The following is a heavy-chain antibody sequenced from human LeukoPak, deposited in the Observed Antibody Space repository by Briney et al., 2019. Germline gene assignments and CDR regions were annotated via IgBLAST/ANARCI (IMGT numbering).Heavy chain of an antibody. CDR2: IYYSGST. CDR3: ARAVNYYDSSGYSGAFDI. D-gene: IGHD3-22*01. CDR1: GGSISSYY. J-gene: IGHJ3*02. Sequence: SETLSLTCTVSGGSISSYYWSWIRQPPGKGLEWIGYIYYSGSTNYNPSLKSRVTISVDTSKNQFSLKLSSVTAADTAVYYCARAVNYYDSSGYSGAFDIWGQGTMVTVSS. V-gene: IGHV4-59*08.